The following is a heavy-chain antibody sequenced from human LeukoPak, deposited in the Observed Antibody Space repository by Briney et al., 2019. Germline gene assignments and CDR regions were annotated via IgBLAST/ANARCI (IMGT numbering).Heavy chain of an antibody. J-gene: IGHJ4*02. CDR2: INHSGST. V-gene: IGHV4-34*01. CDR1: GGSFSGYY. D-gene: IGHD3-3*01. Sequence: SETLSLTCAVYGGSFSGYYWSWIRQPPGKGLEWIGEINHSGSTNYNPSLKSRVTISVDTSKNQFSLKLSSVTAADTAVYYCARVMNLNRRVVSDFIDYWGQGTLVTVSS. CDR3: ARVMNLNRRVVSDFIDY.